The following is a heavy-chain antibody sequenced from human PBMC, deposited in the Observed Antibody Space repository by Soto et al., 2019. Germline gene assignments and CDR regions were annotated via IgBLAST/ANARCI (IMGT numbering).Heavy chain of an antibody. D-gene: IGHD3-22*01. J-gene: IGHJ3*02. CDR1: GFTFSSYG. V-gene: IGHV3-33*01. CDR3: AIYPSDSDSSGYYYVVFAFDI. CDR2: IWYDGSNK. Sequence: GGSLRLSCAASGFTFSSYGMHWVRQAPGKGLEWVAVIWYDGSNKYYADSVKGRFTISRDNSKNTLYLQMNSLRAEDTAVYYCAIYPSDSDSSGYYYVVFAFDIWGQGTMVTVSS.